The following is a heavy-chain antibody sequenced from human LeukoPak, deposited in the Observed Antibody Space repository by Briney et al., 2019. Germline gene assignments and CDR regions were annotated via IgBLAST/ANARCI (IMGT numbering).Heavy chain of an antibody. J-gene: IGHJ4*02. D-gene: IGHD3-3*01. CDR2: INSGSTTI. CDR3: ARDQYYDFMGWRYYFDY. V-gene: IGHV3-48*02. CDR1: GFTFSSST. Sequence: GGSLRLSCAASGFTFSSSTMNWVRQAPGKGLEWVSYINSGSTTIYYADSVEGRFSISRDNAKNSLYLQMNSLRDEDTAVYYCARDQYYDFMGWRYYFDYWGQGTLVTVSS.